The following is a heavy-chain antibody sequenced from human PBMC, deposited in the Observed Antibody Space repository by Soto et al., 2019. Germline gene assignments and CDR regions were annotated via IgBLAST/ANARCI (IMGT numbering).Heavy chain of an antibody. CDR3: ARSQKYYYDSSGYYTDDAFDI. J-gene: IGHJ3*02. V-gene: IGHV1-69*13. CDR2: IIPIFGTA. D-gene: IGHD3-22*01. CDR1: GDTFSRDA. Sequence: APVKVYWKTSGDTFSRDAISCVSQATGQGLEWMGGIIPIFGTANYAQKFQGRVTITADESTSTAYMELSSLRSEDAAVYYCARSQKYYYDSSGYYTDDAFDIWGQGTMVTVSS.